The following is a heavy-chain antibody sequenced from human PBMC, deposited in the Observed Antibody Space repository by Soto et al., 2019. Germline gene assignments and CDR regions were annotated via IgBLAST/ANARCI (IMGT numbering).Heavy chain of an antibody. J-gene: IGHJ4*02. CDR2: INSDGSAT. V-gene: IGHV3-74*01. Sequence: EVQLVESGGGLVQPGGSLRLSCVASGLTLSGMWMHWVRQAPGKGLLWVSGINSDGSATAYADSVKGRFAISRDNAENTLYLQMDSLRAEDTAVYYCVTRVEEGYWGQGTLVTVSS. CDR3: VTRVEEGY. CDR1: GLTLSGMW.